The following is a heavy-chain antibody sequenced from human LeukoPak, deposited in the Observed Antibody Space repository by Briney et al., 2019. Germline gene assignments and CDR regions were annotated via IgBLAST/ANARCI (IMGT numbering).Heavy chain of an antibody. D-gene: IGHD1-26*01. CDR1: GFIFSSYG. CDR3: AKSEVGAPSYNEAFDI. J-gene: IGHJ3*02. V-gene: IGHV3-30*18. CDR2: ISYDGSNK. Sequence: GGSLRLSCAASGFIFSSYGMHWVRQAPGKGLEWVAIISYDGSNKYHADSVKSRFTISRDNSKNTLYLQMNSLRAEDTAVYYCAKSEVGAPSYNEAFDIRGQGTMVTVSS.